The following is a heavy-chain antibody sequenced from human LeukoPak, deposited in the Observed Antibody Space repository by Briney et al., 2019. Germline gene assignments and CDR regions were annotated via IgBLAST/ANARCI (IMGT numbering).Heavy chain of an antibody. Sequence: GGSRGSSLAGLEFTFSSMGWNWVPQAPGKGLEGVPFIRYDGSNKDYADSVKGRFTISRDNSKNTLYLQMNSLRAEDTAVYYCSRLLWFGELRDAFDIWGQGTMVTVSS. V-gene: IGHV3-30*02. J-gene: IGHJ3*02. D-gene: IGHD3-10*01. CDR3: SRLLWFGELRDAFDI. CDR2: IRYDGSNK. CDR1: EFTFSSMG.